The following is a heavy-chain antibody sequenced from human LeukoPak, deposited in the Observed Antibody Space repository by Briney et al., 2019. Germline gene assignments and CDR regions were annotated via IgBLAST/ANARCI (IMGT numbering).Heavy chain of an antibody. CDR3: ARSILTAGSYSGNYFDY. J-gene: IGHJ4*02. D-gene: IGHD1-26*01. Sequence: PGGSLRLSCVASGLIFSNYWMSWFRQAPGKGLEWVANIKQDGSEKYYVDSVKGRFTISRDNAKNSLYLQMISLRAEDTAVYYCARSILTAGSYSGNYFDYWGQGTLVTVSS. V-gene: IGHV3-7*01. CDR1: GLIFSNYW. CDR2: IKQDGSEK.